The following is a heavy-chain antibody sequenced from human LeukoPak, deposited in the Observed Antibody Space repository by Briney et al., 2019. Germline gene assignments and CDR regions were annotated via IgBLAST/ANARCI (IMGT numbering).Heavy chain of an antibody. CDR3: ARASRGVQVYGMDV. CDR1: GYTFIDYY. Sequence: SVTVSCKASGYTFIDYYMHWVRQAPGQGLEWMGGIIPIFGTANYAQKFQGRVTITADESTSTAYMELSSLRSEDTAVYYCARASRGVQVYGMDVWGQGTTVTVSS. CDR2: IIPIFGTA. V-gene: IGHV1-69*13. D-gene: IGHD3-16*01. J-gene: IGHJ6*02.